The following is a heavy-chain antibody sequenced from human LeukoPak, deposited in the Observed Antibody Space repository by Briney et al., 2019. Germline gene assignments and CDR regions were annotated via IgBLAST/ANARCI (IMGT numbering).Heavy chain of an antibody. D-gene: IGHD3-3*01. Sequence: GGSLRLSCAASGFTFSDYYMSWIRQAPGKGLEWVSYISSSGSTIYYADSVKGRFTISRDNSKNTLYLQMNSLRAEDTAVYYCARAWHDDYFDYWAREPWSPSPQ. CDR1: GFTFSDYY. CDR2: ISSSGSTI. CDR3: ARAWHDDYFDY. J-gene: IGHJ4*02. V-gene: IGHV3-11*04.